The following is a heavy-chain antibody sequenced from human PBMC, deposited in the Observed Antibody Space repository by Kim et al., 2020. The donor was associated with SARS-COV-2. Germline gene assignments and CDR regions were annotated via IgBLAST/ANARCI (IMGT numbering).Heavy chain of an antibody. CDR1: GGSISSSSYY. CDR3: ARRFITMVRGAPSLLNYYGMDV. J-gene: IGHJ6*02. CDR2: IYYSGST. V-gene: IGHV4-39*01. D-gene: IGHD3-10*01. Sequence: SETLSLTCTVSGGSISSSSYYWGWIRQPPGKGLEWIGSIYYSGSTYYNPSLKSRVTISVDTSKNQFSLKLSSVTAADTAVYYCARRFITMVRGAPSLLNYYGMDVWGQGTTVTVSS.